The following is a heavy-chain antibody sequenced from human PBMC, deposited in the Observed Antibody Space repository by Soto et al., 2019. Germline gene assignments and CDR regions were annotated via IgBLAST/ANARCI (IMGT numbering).Heavy chain of an antibody. D-gene: IGHD1-26*01. CDR2: IIPLFGTT. CDR3: ARLIGEGYSGTYGLDY. Sequence: QVQLVQSGAEVKKPGSSVNVSCKTSGGTFNNYAISWVRQAPGQGLEWMGGIIPLFGTTHYAQKFQGRVMITADKSTSTAYMELSRLRSDDTAVYYCARLIGEGYSGTYGLDYWGQGTLVTVSS. CDR1: GGTFNNYA. J-gene: IGHJ4*02. V-gene: IGHV1-69*06.